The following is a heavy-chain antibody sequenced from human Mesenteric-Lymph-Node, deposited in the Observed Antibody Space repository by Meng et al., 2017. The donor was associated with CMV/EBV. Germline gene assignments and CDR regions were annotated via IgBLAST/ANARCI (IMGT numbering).Heavy chain of an antibody. D-gene: IGHD2-2*01. CDR2: ISSSGNTI. V-gene: IGHV3-48*03. CDR1: GFTFSSHE. J-gene: IGHJ6*02. CDR3: ARDRGYCSSTSCYRRYGMDV. Sequence: LSLTCAASGFTFSSHEFNWVRQAPGKGLEWVSYISSSGNTIYYADSVKGRFTISRDNAKNSLYLQMNSLRAEDTAVYYCARDRGYCSSTSCYRRYGMDVWGQGTAVTVSS.